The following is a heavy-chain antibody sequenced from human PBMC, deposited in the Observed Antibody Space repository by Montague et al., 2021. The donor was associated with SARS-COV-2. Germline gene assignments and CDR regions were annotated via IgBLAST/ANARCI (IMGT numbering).Heavy chain of an antibody. V-gene: IGHV5-51*07. Sequence: QSGAEVKEPGESLKISCKGSGYSFTSYWIGWVHQMPGKGLEWMGIIYPGDSDTRYSPSFQGQVTISADKSISTAYLQWRSLKASDTAIYYCARVTDYYYDTSGYWDAFDIWGQGTMVTVSS. D-gene: IGHD3-22*01. J-gene: IGHJ3*02. CDR3: ARVTDYYYDTSGYWDAFDI. CDR2: IYPGDSDT. CDR1: GYSFTSYW.